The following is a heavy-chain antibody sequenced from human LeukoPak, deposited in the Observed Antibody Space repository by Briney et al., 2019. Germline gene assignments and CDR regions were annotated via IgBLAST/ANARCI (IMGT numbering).Heavy chain of an antibody. CDR2: ISYSGTT. J-gene: IGHJ6*03. V-gene: IGHV4-34*01. D-gene: IGHD2-21*01. CDR1: GGYFSGFY. CDR3: AKGNVGHYHSVADDYYYYMDV. Sequence: PSETLSLTCAVYGGYFSGFYWTWVRQALGKGLEWIGEISYSGTTRYNPSLKSRVTIAVDTSKKEISLNLSTVTAADTAVYYCAKGNVGHYHSVADDYYYYMDVWGKGTTVIVSS.